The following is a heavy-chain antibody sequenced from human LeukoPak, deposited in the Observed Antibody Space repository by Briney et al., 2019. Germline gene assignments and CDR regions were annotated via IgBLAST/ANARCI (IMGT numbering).Heavy chain of an antibody. D-gene: IGHD3-10*01. CDR1: GFTFSGYE. J-gene: IGHJ4*02. V-gene: IGHV3-48*03. Sequence: PGRSLRLSCAASGFTFSGYEMNWVRQAPGKGLEWVSFISTSGSHIYYADSVKGRFTISRDNAKNSLYLQMNSLRAEDTAVYYCARAYYGSGTYDYWGQGTLVTVSS. CDR2: ISTSGSHI. CDR3: ARAYYGSGTYDY.